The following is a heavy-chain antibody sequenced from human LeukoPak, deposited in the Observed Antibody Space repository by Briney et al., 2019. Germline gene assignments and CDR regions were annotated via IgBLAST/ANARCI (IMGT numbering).Heavy chain of an antibody. CDR2: INSDGSST. V-gene: IGHV3-74*01. Sequence: GSLRLSCAASGFPFSSYWMHWVRQAPGKGLVWVSRINSDGSSTSYADSVKGRFTISRDNAKNTLYLQMNSLRAEDTAVYYCARDPSWIRGLMDYWSQGTLVTVSS. CDR1: GFPFSSYW. J-gene: IGHJ4*02. CDR3: ARDPSWIRGLMDY. D-gene: IGHD5-18*01.